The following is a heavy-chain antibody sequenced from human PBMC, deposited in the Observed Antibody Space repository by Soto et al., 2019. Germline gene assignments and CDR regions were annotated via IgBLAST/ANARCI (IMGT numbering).Heavy chain of an antibody. J-gene: IGHJ4*02. CDR1: GGTFSSYA. CDR3: ARSIAAAGQFDY. CDR2: IIPIFGTA. V-gene: IGHV1-69*13. Sequence: SSVKVSCKASGGTFSSYAISWVRQAPGQGLEWMGGIIPIFGTANYAQKFQGRVTITADESTSTAYMELSSLRSEDTAVYYCARSIAAAGQFDYWVQGTLVTVSS. D-gene: IGHD6-13*01.